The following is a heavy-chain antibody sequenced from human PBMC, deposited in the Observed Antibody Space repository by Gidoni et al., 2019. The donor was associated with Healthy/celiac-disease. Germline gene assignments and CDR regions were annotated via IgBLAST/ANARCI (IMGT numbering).Heavy chain of an antibody. CDR1: GYTFTGYY. CDR3: ARVPDPTLYYDILTGYPYDAFDI. V-gene: IGHV1-2*06. CDR2: INPNSGGT. J-gene: IGHJ3*02. D-gene: IGHD3-9*01. Sequence: QVQLVQSGAEAKKPGASVKLPCKAPGYTFTGYYIHWVRQAPGQGLEWMGRINPNSGGTNYAQKFQGRVTMTRDTSISTAYMELRRLRSDDTAVYYCARVPDPTLYYDILTGYPYDAFDIWGQGTMVTVSS.